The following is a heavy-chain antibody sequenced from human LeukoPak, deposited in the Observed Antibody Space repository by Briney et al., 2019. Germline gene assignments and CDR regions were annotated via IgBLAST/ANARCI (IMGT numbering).Heavy chain of an antibody. CDR2: ISGSSSYI. Sequence: GGSLRLSCAASGFTFSWYTMNWVRRAPGKGLEWVSIISGSSSYIYYADSVKGRFTISRDNAKNSLYLQMNSLRAEDTAVYYCARTVVGATTAAFDIWGQGTMVTVSS. V-gene: IGHV3-21*01. CDR1: GFTFSWYT. CDR3: ARTVVGATTAAFDI. J-gene: IGHJ3*02. D-gene: IGHD1-26*01.